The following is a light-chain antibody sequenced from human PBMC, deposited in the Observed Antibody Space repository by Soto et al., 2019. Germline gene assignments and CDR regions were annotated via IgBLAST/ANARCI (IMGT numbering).Light chain of an antibody. CDR3: QQLNSYPLT. CDR2: AAS. Sequence: IQLTQSPSSLSASVGDRVTITCRASQGINSYLAWYQQKPRKAPKLLIYAASTLQSGVPSRFSGSGSGTDFTLTISSLQPEDFATYYCQQLNSYPLTFGGGTKVDIK. V-gene: IGKV1-9*01. CDR1: QGINSY. J-gene: IGKJ4*01.